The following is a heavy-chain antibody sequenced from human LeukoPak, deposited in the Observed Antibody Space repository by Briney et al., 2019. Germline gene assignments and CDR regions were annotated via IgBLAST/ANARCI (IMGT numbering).Heavy chain of an antibody. Sequence: PGGSLRLSCAASGFTFSSYGMHWVRQAPGKGLEWVAVISYDGSNKYYADSVKGRFTISRDNSKNTLYLQMNSLRAEDTAVYYCAKGGMTTVTTFYYYYMDVWGKGTTVTVSS. V-gene: IGHV3-30*18. CDR3: AKGGMTTVTTFYYYYMDV. J-gene: IGHJ6*03. CDR1: GFTFSSYG. D-gene: IGHD4-17*01. CDR2: ISYDGSNK.